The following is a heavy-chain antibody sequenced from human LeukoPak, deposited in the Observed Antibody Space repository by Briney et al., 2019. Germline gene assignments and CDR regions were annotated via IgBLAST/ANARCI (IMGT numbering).Heavy chain of an antibody. V-gene: IGHV5-51*01. CDR3: ARLPHLYGTTDYFDY. Sequence: GESLKISCKGSGYSFTSYWIGWVRQMPGKGLEWMGIIYPGDSDTRYSPSFQGQVTISADKSISTAYLQWSSLKASDTAMYHCARLPHLYGTTDYFDYWGQGTLVTVSS. CDR2: IYPGDSDT. J-gene: IGHJ4*02. D-gene: IGHD1-1*01. CDR1: GYSFTSYW.